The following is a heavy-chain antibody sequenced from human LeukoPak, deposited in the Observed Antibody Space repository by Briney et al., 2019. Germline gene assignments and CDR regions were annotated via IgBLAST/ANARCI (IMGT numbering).Heavy chain of an antibody. CDR2: ISAYNSAYNGNT. Sequence: ASVKVSCKAFGGTFRRNDLTWVRQAPGQGLEWMGWISAYNSAYNGNTHYAQKLQGRVTMTTDTSTNTGYMELRSLRSDDTAVYYCAREYGSGSYTGIDYWGQGTLVTVSS. V-gene: IGHV1-18*01. CDR3: AREYGSGSYTGIDY. J-gene: IGHJ4*02. D-gene: IGHD3-10*01. CDR1: GGTFRRND.